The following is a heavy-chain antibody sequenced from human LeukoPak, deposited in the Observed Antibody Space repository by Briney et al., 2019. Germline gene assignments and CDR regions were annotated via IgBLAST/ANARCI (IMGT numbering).Heavy chain of an antibody. CDR3: TRAEILTMIVNY. J-gene: IGHJ4*02. V-gene: IGHV3-49*03. D-gene: IGHD3-22*01. Sequence: PGGSLRLSCTASGFTFGDYAMSWFRQAPGKGLGWVGFIRSKAYGGTTEYAASVKGRFTISRDDSKSIAYLQMNSLKTEDTAVYYCTRAEILTMIVNYWGQGTLVTVSS. CDR2: IRSKAYGGTT. CDR1: GFTFGDYA.